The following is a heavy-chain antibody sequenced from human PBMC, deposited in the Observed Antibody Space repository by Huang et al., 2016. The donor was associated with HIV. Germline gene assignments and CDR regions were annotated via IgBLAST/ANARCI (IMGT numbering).Heavy chain of an antibody. CDR2: ISYDAKTK. CDR1: GFTFSSYG. D-gene: IGHD6-13*01. J-gene: IGHJ4*02. Sequence: QVQLVESGGGVVQPGRSLRISCAASGFTFSSYGMHWVRQAPGKGLGWVAVISYDAKTKYYADSVKGRFSISRDNSKTTVYLQLNSLRLEDTAVYYCAKEGSAAAVLDFWGQGTLVTVSS. V-gene: IGHV3-30*18. CDR3: AKEGSAAAVLDF.